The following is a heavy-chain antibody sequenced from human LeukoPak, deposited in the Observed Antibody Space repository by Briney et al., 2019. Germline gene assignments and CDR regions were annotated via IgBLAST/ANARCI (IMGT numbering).Heavy chain of an antibody. CDR1: GFTFSSYG. CDR3: AKIPPIAAAGYDGVDYFDY. D-gene: IGHD6-13*01. V-gene: IGHV3-30*18. J-gene: IGHJ4*02. CDR2: ISYDGSNK. Sequence: GGSLRLSCTASGFTFSSYGMHWVRQAPGKGLEWVAVISYDGSNKYYADSVKGRFTISRDNSKNTLYLQMNSLRAEDTAVYYCAKIPPIAAAGYDGVDYFDYWGQGTLVTVSS.